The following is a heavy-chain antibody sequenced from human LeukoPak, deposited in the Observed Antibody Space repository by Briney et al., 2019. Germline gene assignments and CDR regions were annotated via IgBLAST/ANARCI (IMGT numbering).Heavy chain of an antibody. J-gene: IGHJ3*02. Sequence: SGPTLVKPTQTLTLTCTFSGFSLSTSGVGVGWIRQPPGKALEWLALIYWNDDKRYSPSLKSRLTITKDTSKNQVVLTITNMDPVDTATYYCAHSIRYYYDSSGDAFDIWGQGTMVTVSS. CDR3: AHSIRYYYDSSGDAFDI. CDR1: GFSLSTSGVG. CDR2: IYWNDDK. V-gene: IGHV2-5*01. D-gene: IGHD3-22*01.